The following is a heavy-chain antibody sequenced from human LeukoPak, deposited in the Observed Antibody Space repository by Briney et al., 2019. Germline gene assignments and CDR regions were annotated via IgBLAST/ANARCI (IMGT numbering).Heavy chain of an antibody. V-gene: IGHV3-9*01. CDR3: AKDTGSGTYYTNIDY. CDR1: GFTFDDYA. J-gene: IGHJ4*02. CDR2: ISWNSGSI. Sequence: GRSLRLSCATSGFTFDDYAMHWVRQAPGKGLEWVSGISWNSGSINYADSVKGRFTISRDNAKNSLYMQMNSLRAEDTALYYCAKDTGSGTYYTNIDYWGQGTLVTVFS. D-gene: IGHD3-10*01.